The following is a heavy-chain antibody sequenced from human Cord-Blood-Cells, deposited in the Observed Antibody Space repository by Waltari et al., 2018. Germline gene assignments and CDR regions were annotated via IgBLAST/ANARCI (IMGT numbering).Heavy chain of an antibody. CDR2: INHSGST. Sequence: QVQLQQWGAGLLKPSETLSLTCAVYGGSFSGYYWSWIRQHPGKGLEWIGEINHSGSTNYNPSLKSRVTISVDTSKNQFSLKLSSVTAADTAVYYCARGEETVDSSGYYYFDYWGQGTLVTVSS. CDR1: GGSFSGYY. J-gene: IGHJ4*02. CDR3: ARGEETVDSSGYYYFDY. V-gene: IGHV4-34*01. D-gene: IGHD3-22*01.